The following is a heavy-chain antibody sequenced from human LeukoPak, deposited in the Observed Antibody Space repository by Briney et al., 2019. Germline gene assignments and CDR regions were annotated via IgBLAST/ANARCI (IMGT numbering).Heavy chain of an antibody. V-gene: IGHV3-48*01. CDR3: ARDRTTMIRGIYPGDY. Sequence: GGSLRLSCAASGFTFSSYSMNWVRQAPGKGLEWVSYISSSSSTIYYADSVKGRFTISRDNAKNSLYLQMNSLRAEDTAVYYCARDRTTMIRGIYPGDYWGQGTLVTVSS. CDR1: GFTFSSYS. D-gene: IGHD3-10*01. J-gene: IGHJ4*02. CDR2: ISSSSSTI.